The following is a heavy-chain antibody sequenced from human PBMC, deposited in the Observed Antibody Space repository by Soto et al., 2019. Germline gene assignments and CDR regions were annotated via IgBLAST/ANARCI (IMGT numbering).Heavy chain of an antibody. V-gene: IGHV1-8*01. D-gene: IGHD3-3*01. CDR1: GYTFTSYD. Sequence: QVQLVQSGAEVKKPGASVKVSCKASGYTFTSYDINWVRQATGQGLEWMGWMNPNSGNTGYAQKFQGRLTMTRNTSISTAYMELSSLRSEDTAVYYCARGHYDFWSGYYTRDIDYWGQGTLVTVSS. CDR3: ARGHYDFWSGYYTRDIDY. J-gene: IGHJ4*02. CDR2: MNPNSGNT.